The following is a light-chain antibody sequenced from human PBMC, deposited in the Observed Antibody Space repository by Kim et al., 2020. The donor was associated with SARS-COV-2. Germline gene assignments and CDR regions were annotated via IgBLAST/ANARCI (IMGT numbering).Light chain of an antibody. J-gene: IGKJ5*01. CDR2: DAS. V-gene: IGKV3-15*01. CDR3: QQYHNWPGIT. Sequence: SPGERATLSCRASQSLGIKLAWYQHKPGQAPRLLIYDASTRDTGIPPRFSGSGSGTDFTLTNGSLQSEDFALYYCQQYHNWPGITFGQGTRLEIK. CDR1: QSLGIK.